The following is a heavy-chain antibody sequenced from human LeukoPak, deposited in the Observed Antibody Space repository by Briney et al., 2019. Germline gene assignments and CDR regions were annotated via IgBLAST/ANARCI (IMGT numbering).Heavy chain of an antibody. V-gene: IGHV3-7*01. CDR3: GRFGYVSAVDL. J-gene: IGHJ5*02. CDR1: GFAFSSYW. D-gene: IGHD2-15*01. CDR2: IEPAGSAT. Sequence: GGSLRLSCGASGFAFSSYWMTWLRQAPGKGLEFVANIEPAGSATYYADSVKGRFTISRDNTKNLLYLQMNSLTAEDSAVYHCGRFGYVSAVDLWGQGALVTVSS.